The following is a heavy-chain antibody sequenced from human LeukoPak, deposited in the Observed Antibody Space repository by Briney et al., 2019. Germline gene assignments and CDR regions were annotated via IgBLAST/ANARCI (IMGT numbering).Heavy chain of an antibody. CDR2: IYYSGST. V-gene: IGHV4-30-4*01. CDR3: AGMGYYDGSGYYGY. Sequence: SQALSLTCTVSGGSISSGDYYWSWIRQPPGKGLEWIGYIYYSGSTYYNPSLKSRVTISVDTSKNQFSLKLSSVTAADTAVYYCAGMGYYDGSGYYGYWGQGTLVTVSS. J-gene: IGHJ4*02. CDR1: GGSISSGDYY. D-gene: IGHD3-22*01.